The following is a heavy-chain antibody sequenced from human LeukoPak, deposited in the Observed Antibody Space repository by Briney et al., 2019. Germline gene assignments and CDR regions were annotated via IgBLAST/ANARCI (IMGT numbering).Heavy chain of an antibody. D-gene: IGHD4-17*01. Sequence: SETLSLTCSVSGGSISSSLYFGGWIRQPPGKGLEWIGSIYYSGSTYYNPSLKSRVTISVDTSKNPFSLKLSSVTAADTAVYYCARLNPSDGDYLFDYWGQGTLVTVSS. CDR1: GGSISSSLYF. J-gene: IGHJ4*02. V-gene: IGHV4-39*01. CDR2: IYYSGST. CDR3: ARLNPSDGDYLFDY.